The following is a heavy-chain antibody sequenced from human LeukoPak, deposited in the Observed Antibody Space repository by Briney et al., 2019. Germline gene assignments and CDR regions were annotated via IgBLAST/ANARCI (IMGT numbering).Heavy chain of an antibody. Sequence: VASVKVSCKAFGYTFTGYYMHWVRQAPGQGLEWMGWINPNSGGTNYAQTFQGRVTMTRDTSISTAYMELSRLTSDDTAVYYCARGKDWGPYWGQGTLVTVSS. CDR2: INPNSGGT. V-gene: IGHV1-2*02. D-gene: IGHD3/OR15-3a*01. CDR1: GYTFTGYY. J-gene: IGHJ4*02. CDR3: ARGKDWGPY.